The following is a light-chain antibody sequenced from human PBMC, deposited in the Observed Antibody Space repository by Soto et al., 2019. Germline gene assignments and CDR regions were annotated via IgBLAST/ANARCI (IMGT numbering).Light chain of an antibody. CDR3: LSYTTSSSYV. CDR2: NYV. J-gene: IGLJ1*01. Sequence: QSVLTQPPSVSGAPGQRVTISCAGTSSNIGAGYGVHWYQQLPGRAPKLLIHNYVNRPSGVPDRFSGSKSGTSASLAISGLQAEDEADYYCLSYTTSSSYVFGTGTKLTVL. V-gene: IGLV1-40*01. CDR1: SSNIGAGYG.